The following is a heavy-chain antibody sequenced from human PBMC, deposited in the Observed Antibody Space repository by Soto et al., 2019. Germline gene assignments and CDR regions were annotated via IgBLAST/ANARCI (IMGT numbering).Heavy chain of an antibody. V-gene: IGHV3-48*02. Sequence: EVQLVESGGALVQPGGSLRLSCEASGFIFNDYSMNWVRQAPGKGLEWISYISSMSSTILHAESVKVRFTTSRDNAKNSLYLQMNRLRDEDTGVYSCAWDRVPGSGLPAYWGQGTLVAVSS. D-gene: IGHD6-19*01. CDR1: GFIFNDYS. CDR3: AWDRVPGSGLPAY. CDR2: ISSMSSTI. J-gene: IGHJ4*02.